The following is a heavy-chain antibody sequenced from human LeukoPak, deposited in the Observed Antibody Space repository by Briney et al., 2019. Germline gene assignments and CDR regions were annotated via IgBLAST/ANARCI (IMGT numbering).Heavy chain of an antibody. CDR1: GGSISSGGYY. V-gene: IGHV4-31*03. CDR3: ARGEGPDWYFDL. J-gene: IGHJ2*01. Sequence: SETLSLTCTVSGGSISSGGYYWSWIRQHPGKGLEWIGYIYYSGSTYYNPSLKSRVTISVDTSKNQFSLKLSSVTAVDTAVYYCARGEGPDWYFDLWGRGTLVTVSS. CDR2: IYYSGST.